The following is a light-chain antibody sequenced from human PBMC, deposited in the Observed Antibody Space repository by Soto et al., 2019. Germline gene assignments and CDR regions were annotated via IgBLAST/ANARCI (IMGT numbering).Light chain of an antibody. J-gene: IGKJ1*01. CDR3: QQFGSSSWT. CDR2: GAS. Sequence: IVLTQSPGTLSLSPGERVTLSCRASQSVTTRLAWYQHKPGQAPRLLMSGASSRASGVPVRFSGSGSGTDFTLTISRLEPEDFALYYCQQFGSSSWTFGQGTKVDIK. V-gene: IGKV3-20*01. CDR1: QSVTTR.